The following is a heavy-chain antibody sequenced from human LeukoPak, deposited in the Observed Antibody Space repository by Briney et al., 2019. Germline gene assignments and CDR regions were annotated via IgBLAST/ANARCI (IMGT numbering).Heavy chain of an antibody. Sequence: GGSLRPSCAASGFTFSSYSMNWVRQAPGKGLEWVSSISSSSSYIYYADSVKGRFTISRDNAKNSLYLQMNSLRAEDTAVYYCARLYARRGAGGFNFDYWGQGTLVTVSS. CDR3: ARLYARRGAGGFNFDY. V-gene: IGHV3-21*01. CDR2: ISSSSSYI. CDR1: GFTFSSYS. D-gene: IGHD1-26*01. J-gene: IGHJ4*02.